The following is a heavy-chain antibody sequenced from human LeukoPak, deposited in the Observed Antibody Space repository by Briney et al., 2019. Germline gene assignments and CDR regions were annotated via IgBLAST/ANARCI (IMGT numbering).Heavy chain of an antibody. CDR1: GYTFTSYD. CDR2: MNPNSGNT. J-gene: IGHJ6*02. Sequence: ASVKVSCKASGYTFTSYDINWVRQATGQGLEWMGWMNPNSGNTGYAQKFQGRVTMTRNTSISTAYMELSSLRSEDTAVYYCARAVSVAATALYYYGMDVWGQGTTVTVSS. D-gene: IGHD2-15*01. CDR3: ARAVSVAATALYYYGMDV. V-gene: IGHV1-8*01.